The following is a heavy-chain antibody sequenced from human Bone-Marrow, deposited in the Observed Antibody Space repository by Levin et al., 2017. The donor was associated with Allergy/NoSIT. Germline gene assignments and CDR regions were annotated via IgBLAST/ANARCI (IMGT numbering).Heavy chain of an antibody. V-gene: IGHV1-18*01. CDR1: GYIFPSYG. D-gene: IGHD3-3*01. CDR3: ARDVFERMFCGVVTPVDY. CDR2: ISGYSGHT. J-gene: IGHJ4*02. Sequence: RASVKVSCKASGYIFPSYGISWVRQAPGQGLEWMGWISGYSGHTNYAQKFQDRVNMTTDTSTSTAYMELRSLRSDDTAVYYCARDVFERMFCGVVTPVDYWGQGSLVTVSS.